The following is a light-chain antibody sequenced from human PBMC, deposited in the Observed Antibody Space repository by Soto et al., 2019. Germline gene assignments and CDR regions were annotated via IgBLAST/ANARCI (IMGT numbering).Light chain of an antibody. CDR1: SSDVGGYNY. CDR2: DVS. Sequence: QSALTQPPSVSGSPGQSVTISCTGTSSDVGGYNYVSWYQQHPGKAPKLMIYDVSKRPSGVPDRFSGSKSGNTASLTVSGLQAEDEDDYYCSSYTGNNNVVFGGGTKLTVL. V-gene: IGLV2-8*01. J-gene: IGLJ2*01. CDR3: SSYTGNNNVV.